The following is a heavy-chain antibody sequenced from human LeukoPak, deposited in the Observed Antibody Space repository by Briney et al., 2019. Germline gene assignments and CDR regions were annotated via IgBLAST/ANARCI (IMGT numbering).Heavy chain of an antibody. J-gene: IGHJ4*02. CDR2: INPNSGGT. CDR1: GYTFTSYD. D-gene: IGHD3-10*01. V-gene: IGHV1-2*02. Sequence: ASVKVSCKASGYTFTSYDINWVRQATGQGLEWMGWINPNSGGTNYAQKFQGRVTMTRDTSISTAYMELSRLRSDDTAVYYCARDPLWLGIDCWGQGTLVTVSS. CDR3: ARDPLWLGIDC.